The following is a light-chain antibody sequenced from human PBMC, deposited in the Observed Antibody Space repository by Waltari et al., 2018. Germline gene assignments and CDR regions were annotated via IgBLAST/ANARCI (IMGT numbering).Light chain of an antibody. CDR3: QQCYSFPYT. CDR1: QSVLSRSNNKNY. CDR2: LAS. Sequence: DIEMTQSPDSMAVPLGERATIKCKPSQSVLSRSNNKNYLVWYQQKPGQPPKLLITLASTLSSGVPARFIVSGSGTDFTLTISSLQAEDVAVSYCQQCYSFPYTFGQGTKLEIK. J-gene: IGKJ2*01. V-gene: IGKV4-1*01.